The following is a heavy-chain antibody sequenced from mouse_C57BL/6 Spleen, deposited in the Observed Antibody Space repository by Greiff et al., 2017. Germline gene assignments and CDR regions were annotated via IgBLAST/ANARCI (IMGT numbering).Heavy chain of an antibody. V-gene: IGHV3-6*01. D-gene: IGHD1-1*01. Sequence: EVKLQESGPGLVKPSQSLSLTCSVTGYSITSGYYWNWIRQFPGNKLEWMGYISYDGSNNYNPSLKNRISITRDTSKNQFFLKLNSVTTEDTATYYCARGSPGGFDYWGQGTTLTVSS. J-gene: IGHJ2*01. CDR1: GYSITSGYY. CDR2: ISYDGSN. CDR3: ARGSPGGFDY.